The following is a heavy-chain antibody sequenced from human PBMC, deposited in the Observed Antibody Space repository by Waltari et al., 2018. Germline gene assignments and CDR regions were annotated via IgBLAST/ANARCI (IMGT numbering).Heavy chain of an antibody. Sequence: QLRLQESGPGLVKPSGTVSLSCAVSGDSVSSSYLWNWVRQSPQKGLGWIGQVHGSGRTNYSPSFASRVTVSLDTSKNLFSLEVTSATAADTAVYYCARDRGRGLYLDTWGPGTLVTVSP. CDR2: VHGSGRT. CDR3: ARDRGRGLYLDT. D-gene: IGHD2-15*01. CDR1: GDSVSSSYL. J-gene: IGHJ5*02. V-gene: IGHV4-4*02.